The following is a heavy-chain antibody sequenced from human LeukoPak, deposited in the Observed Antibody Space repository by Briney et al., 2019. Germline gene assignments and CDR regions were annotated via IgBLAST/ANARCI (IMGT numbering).Heavy chain of an antibody. D-gene: IGHD3-9*01. CDR2: ISAYNGNT. CDR1: GYTFTSYG. CDR3: ARTYYDIAGYYYGMDV. J-gene: IGHJ6*02. Sequence: ASVKVSCKASGYTFTSYGISWVRQAPGQGLEWMGWISAYNGNTNYAQKLQGRVTMTTDTSTSTAYMELRSLRSDDTAVYYCARTYYDIAGYYYGMDVRGQGTTVTVSS. V-gene: IGHV1-18*01.